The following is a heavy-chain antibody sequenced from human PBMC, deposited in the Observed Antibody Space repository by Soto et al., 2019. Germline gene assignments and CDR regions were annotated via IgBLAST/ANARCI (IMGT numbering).Heavy chain of an antibody. CDR3: GFGRFPSPVFDI. D-gene: IGHD3-10*01. J-gene: IGHJ3*02. V-gene: IGHV4-31*03. CDR1: GGSISSGGYY. CDR2: IYYSGST. Sequence: TLSLTCTVSGGSISSGGYYWSWIRQHPGKGLEWIGYIYYSGSTYYNPSLKSRVTISVDTSKNQFSLKLSSVTAADTAVYYCGFGRFPSPVFDIWGQGTMVTVSS.